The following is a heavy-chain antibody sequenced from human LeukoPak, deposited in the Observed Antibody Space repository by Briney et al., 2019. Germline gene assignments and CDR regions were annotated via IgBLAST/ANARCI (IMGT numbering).Heavy chain of an antibody. CDR3: AREAENYGLTFDI. V-gene: IGHV3-23*01. Sequence: GGFLRLSCAASGFTLSSYAMSWVRQAPGKGLEWVSSISGSGGNTHYADSVKDRFIISRDNSRNTLYLQMNSLRAEDTAVYYCAREAENYGLTFDIWGQGTMVTVSS. J-gene: IGHJ3*02. CDR1: GFTLSSYA. CDR2: ISGSGGNT. D-gene: IGHD3-10*01.